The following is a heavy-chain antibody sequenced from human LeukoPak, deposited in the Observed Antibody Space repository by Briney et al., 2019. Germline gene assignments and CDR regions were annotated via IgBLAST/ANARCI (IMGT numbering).Heavy chain of an antibody. CDR1: GGSISPYY. CDR3: ARTTEGYAGGPGYSYYYYMDV. CDR2: IHYSGST. J-gene: IGHJ6*03. Sequence: SETLSLTCTVSGGSISPYYWSWIRQPPGKGLEWIGYIHYSGSTHYNPSLKSRVTISVDTSKNQVSLKLRSVTAADTAVYYCARTTEGYAGGPGYSYYYYMDVWGKGTTVTISS. V-gene: IGHV4-59*01. D-gene: IGHD5-12*01.